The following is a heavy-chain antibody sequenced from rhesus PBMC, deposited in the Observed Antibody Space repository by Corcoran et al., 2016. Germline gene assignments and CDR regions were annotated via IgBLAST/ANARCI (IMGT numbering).Heavy chain of an antibody. Sequence: QVQLQQWGEGLVKPSETLSLTCAVYGGSISGYYYWSCIRQPPGKVLEWIGCIYGNRATTNYNPSLNTRVTISKYTSKNQFSLNLSSVTAADTAVYYCASAYWSDFSFDVWGPGVLVTVSS. CDR1: GGSISGYYY. CDR3: ASAYWSDFSFDV. V-gene: IGHV4-73*01. CDR2: IYGNRATT. J-gene: IGHJ5-1*01. D-gene: IGHD3-22*01.